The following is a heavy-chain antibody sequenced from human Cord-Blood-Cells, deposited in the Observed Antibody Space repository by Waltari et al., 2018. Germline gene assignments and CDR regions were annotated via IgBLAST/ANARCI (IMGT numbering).Heavy chain of an antibody. CDR1: GGTISTSA. Sequence: QVQLEQSGAAVKKPGSSVKVSCKASGGTISTSAIRWLRHAPGQGLEWRGGINPIFGTANDAQKFQGRVTITADESTSTAYRELSSLRSEDTAVYYCARVGMGGDIDYWGQGTLVTVSS. D-gene: IGHD3-16*01. J-gene: IGHJ4*02. CDR3: ARVGMGGDIDY. CDR2: INPIFGTA. V-gene: IGHV1-69*01.